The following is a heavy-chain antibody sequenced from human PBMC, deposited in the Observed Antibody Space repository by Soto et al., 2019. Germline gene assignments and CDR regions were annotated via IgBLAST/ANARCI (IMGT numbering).Heavy chain of an antibody. CDR1: GFTFSSYA. D-gene: IGHD2-2*03. CDR3: AKEGGYCSSTSCYGRVYY. Sequence: EVQLLESGGGLVQPGGSLRLSCAASGFTFSSYAMSWVRQAPGKGLEWVSAISGSGGSTYYADSVKGRFTISRDNSKNTLYLQMYSLRAEDTAVYYCAKEGGYCSSTSCYGRVYYWGQGTLVTVSS. V-gene: IGHV3-23*01. J-gene: IGHJ4*02. CDR2: ISGSGGST.